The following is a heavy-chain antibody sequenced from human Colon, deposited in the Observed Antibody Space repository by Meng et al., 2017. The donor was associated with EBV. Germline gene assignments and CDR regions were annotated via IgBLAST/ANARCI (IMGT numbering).Heavy chain of an antibody. Sequence: VQLQESCPGVVMPSQTPSLPCTAFDGSISSGYYCRRWSRQPPEKGLEWIGYIYYSGSNYYNPSLKSRVTISVDTSKNQSSLMLSSVTAADTAVYYCARDRGGLGAFDYWGQGTLVTVSS. CDR3: ARDRGGLGAFDY. D-gene: IGHD5-12*01. CDR2: IYYSGSN. CDR1: DGSISSGYYC. V-gene: IGHV4-30-4*01. J-gene: IGHJ4*02.